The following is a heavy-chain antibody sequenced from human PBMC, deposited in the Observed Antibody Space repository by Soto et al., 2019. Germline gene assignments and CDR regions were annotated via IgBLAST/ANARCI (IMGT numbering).Heavy chain of an antibody. V-gene: IGHV1-18*01. D-gene: IGHD6-13*01. Sequence: QVQLVQSGAEVKKPGAAVKVSCKASGYTFTTYGISWVRQAPGQGLEWLGRFRAYSGSTKFAQKLQGRVTMTKDTSTTTAYMELLSLPSNDTAVYYCARDFTNSTSWTYYLDYWGQGTLVTVSS. CDR3: ARDFTNSTSWTYYLDY. CDR2: FRAYSGST. J-gene: IGHJ4*02. CDR1: GYTFTTYG.